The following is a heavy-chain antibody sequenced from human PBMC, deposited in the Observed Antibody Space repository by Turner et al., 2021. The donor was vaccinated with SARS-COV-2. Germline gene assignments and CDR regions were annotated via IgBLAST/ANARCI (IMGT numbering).Heavy chain of an antibody. J-gene: IGHJ4*02. Sequence: EVRLVQSGAAVREPGESLQISCKGSGYTFTSFWIGWVRQVPGKGLEWLGISYPGDSDTQYNPSFEGQVTISADKSLNTAYLQWSSLEASDTAMYYCARGFLNFDIWGQGTLVSVSA. CDR2: SYPGDSDT. V-gene: IGHV5-51*03. CDR3: ARGFLNFDI. CDR1: GYTFTSFW.